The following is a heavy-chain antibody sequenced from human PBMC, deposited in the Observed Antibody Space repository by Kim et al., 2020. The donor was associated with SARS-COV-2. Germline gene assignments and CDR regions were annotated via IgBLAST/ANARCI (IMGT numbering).Heavy chain of an antibody. CDR1: GFTFSSYA. CDR2: ISGSGGST. Sequence: GGSLRLSCAASGFTFSSYAMSWVRQAPGKGLEWVSAISGSGGSTYYADSVKGRFTISRDNSKNTLYLQMNSLRAEDTAVYYCAKVSYYDILTGYRNAFDIWGQGTMVTVSS. D-gene: IGHD3-9*01. J-gene: IGHJ3*02. CDR3: AKVSYYDILTGYRNAFDI. V-gene: IGHV3-23*01.